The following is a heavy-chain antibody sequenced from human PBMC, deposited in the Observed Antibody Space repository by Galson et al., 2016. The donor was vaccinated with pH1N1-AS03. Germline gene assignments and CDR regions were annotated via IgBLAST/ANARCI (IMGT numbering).Heavy chain of an antibody. CDR3: CKKEKWVQSGCMDV. Sequence: SLRLSCAASGFIFSNYGMIWVRQAPGKGLEWVSYISGSGLSTYYLDSVKGRFTIYRDNSKNTVYLQMNTLRAEDTAVYYCCKKEKWVQSGCMDVRGQGTTVTVSS. D-gene: IGHD5-24*01. J-gene: IGHJ6*02. CDR1: GFIFSNYG. V-gene: IGHV3-23*01. CDR2: ISGSGLST.